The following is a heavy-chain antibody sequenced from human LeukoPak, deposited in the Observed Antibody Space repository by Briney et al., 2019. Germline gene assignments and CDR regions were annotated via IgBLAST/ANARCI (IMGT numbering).Heavy chain of an antibody. D-gene: IGHD6-13*01. V-gene: IGHV3-9*01. CDR2: ISWNSGSI. J-gene: IGHJ4*02. CDR3: ARKGYSSSWYSDY. Sequence: GGSLRLSCAASGFTFDDYAMHWVRQPPGKGLEWVSGISWNSGSIGYADSVKGRFTISRDNAKNSLYLQMNSLRAEDTAVYYCARKGYSSSWYSDYWGQGTLVTVSS. CDR1: GFTFDDYA.